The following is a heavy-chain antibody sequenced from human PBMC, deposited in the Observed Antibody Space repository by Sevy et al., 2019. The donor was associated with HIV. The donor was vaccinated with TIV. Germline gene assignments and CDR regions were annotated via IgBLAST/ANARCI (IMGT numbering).Heavy chain of an antibody. D-gene: IGHD6-13*01. V-gene: IGHV3-7*01. CDR3: AREIAAAGSY. J-gene: IGHJ4*02. CDR1: GFTFSSYW. CDR2: IKQDGSKK. Sequence: GGSLRLSCAASGFTFSSYWMTWVRQAPGKGLEWVANIKQDGSKKYYVDSVKGRFTISRDNAKNSVYLQMYSLRAEDTAVYYCAREIAAAGSYWGQGTLVTVSS.